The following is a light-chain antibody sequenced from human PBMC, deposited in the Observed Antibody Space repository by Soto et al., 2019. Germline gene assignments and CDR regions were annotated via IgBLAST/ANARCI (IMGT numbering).Light chain of an antibody. CDR2: GVS. J-gene: IGKJ5*01. V-gene: IGKV3-20*01. Sequence: EIVLTQSPGTLSLSPGQRATLSCRASQRLSASDIAWYQQKPGQAPKFLIYGVSSRANGIPDRFSGSGSGTDFTLTISRLEPEDFAVYHCQQYGSSPLITFGQGTRLEIK. CDR3: QQYGSSPLIT. CDR1: QRLSASD.